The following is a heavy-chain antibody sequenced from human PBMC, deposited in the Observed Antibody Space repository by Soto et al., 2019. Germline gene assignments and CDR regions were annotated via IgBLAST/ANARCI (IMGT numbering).Heavy chain of an antibody. CDR1: GGTFSSYA. CDR2: IIPIFGTA. Sequence: ASVKVSCKASGGTFSSYAISWVRQAPGQGLEWMGGIIPIFGTANYAQKFQGRVTITADESTSTAYMELSSLRSEDTAVYYCAKGLSVIQEWIIDGHWGQGTQVTVS. J-gene: IGHJ4*02. D-gene: IGHD5-18*01. CDR3: AKGLSVIQEWIIDGH. V-gene: IGHV1-69*13.